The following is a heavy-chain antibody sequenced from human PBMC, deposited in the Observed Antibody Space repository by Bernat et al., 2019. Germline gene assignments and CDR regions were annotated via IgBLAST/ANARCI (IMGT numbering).Heavy chain of an antibody. D-gene: IGHD6-19*01. CDR2: ISYDGSNK. CDR1: GFTFSSYA. CDR3: ARGGIAVAGTPFRY. Sequence: QVQLVESGGGVVQPGRSLRLSCAASGFTFSSYAMHWVHQAPGKGLEWVAVISYDGSNKYYADSVKGRFTISRDNSKNTLYLQMNSLRAEDTAVYYCARGGIAVAGTPFRYWGQGTLVTVSS. J-gene: IGHJ4*02. V-gene: IGHV3-30-3*01.